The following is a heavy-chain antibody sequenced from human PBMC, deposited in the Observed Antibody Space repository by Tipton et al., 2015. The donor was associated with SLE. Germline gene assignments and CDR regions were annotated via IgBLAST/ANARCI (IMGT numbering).Heavy chain of an antibody. CDR3: ARQHSYGPGDSDY. CDR2: IDLVDSET. D-gene: IGHD5-18*01. V-gene: IGHV5-10-1*01. J-gene: IGHJ4*02. CDR1: GYSLNSFR. Sequence: VQLVQSGAEVKKPGESLRISRKASGYSLNSFRISWVRQMPGKGLEWMGRIDLVDSETNYSPSFQGHVIISADKSISTVYLQWSSLKASDTAMYYCARQHSYGPGDSDYWGQGTQVTVSS.